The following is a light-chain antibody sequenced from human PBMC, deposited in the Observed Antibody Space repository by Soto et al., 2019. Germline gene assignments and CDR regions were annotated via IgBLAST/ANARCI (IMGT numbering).Light chain of an antibody. V-gene: IGKV1-5*03. J-gene: IGKJ2*01. Sequence: DIQMTQSPSTLSASVGDRVTITCRASQSFGRWLAWYQQKPGKAPELLIYKTSTLERGLPSRFSGSGSGTEFTRTISSLQPDDFATYYCQEYKTGPGYNFGQGTRLEIK. CDR3: QEYKTGPGYN. CDR1: QSFGRW. CDR2: KTS.